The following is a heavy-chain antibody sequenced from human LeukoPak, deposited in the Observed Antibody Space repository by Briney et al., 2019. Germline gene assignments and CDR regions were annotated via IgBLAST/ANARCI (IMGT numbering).Heavy chain of an antibody. V-gene: IGHV4-59*08. CDR1: GGSISSYY. J-gene: IGHJ3*02. CDR3: ARNMTTVVRDAFDI. D-gene: IGHD4-23*01. Sequence: NASETLSLTCTVSGGSISSYYWSWIRQPPGKGLEWIGYIYYSGSTNYNPSLKSRVTISVDTSKNQFSLKLSSVTAADTAVYYCARNMTTVVRDAFDIWGQGTMVTVSS. CDR2: IYYSGST.